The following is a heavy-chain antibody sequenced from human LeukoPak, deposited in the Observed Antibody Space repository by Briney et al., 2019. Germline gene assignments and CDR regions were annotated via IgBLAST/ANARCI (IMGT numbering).Heavy chain of an antibody. CDR3: ARDDYSDSPTYYNGMDV. V-gene: IGHV3-21*01. CDR2: MSGIGGFV. CDR1: GFTFTDYT. J-gene: IGHJ6*02. D-gene: IGHD4/OR15-4a*01. Sequence: PGGSLRLSCAASGFTFTDYTLNWVRQAPGKGLEWVSSMSGIGGFVHHADSVKGRFTSSRDNARSLLFLQMTSLRAEDTAVYFCARDDYSDSPTYYNGMDVWGQGTAVTVSS.